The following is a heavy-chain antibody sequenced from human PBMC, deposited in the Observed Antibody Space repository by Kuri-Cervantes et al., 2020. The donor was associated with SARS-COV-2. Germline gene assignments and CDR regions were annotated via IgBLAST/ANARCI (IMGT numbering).Heavy chain of an antibody. CDR3: ARLYSSGGNFDY. CDR1: GGSISSYY. Sequence: GSLRLSCTVSGGSISSYYWSWIRQPAGKGLEWIGRIYTSGSTNYNPSLKSQVTMSVDTSKNQFSLKLNSVTAADTAVYYCARLYSSGGNFDYWGQGTLVTVSS. J-gene: IGHJ4*02. D-gene: IGHD6-19*01. CDR2: IYTSGST. V-gene: IGHV4-4*07.